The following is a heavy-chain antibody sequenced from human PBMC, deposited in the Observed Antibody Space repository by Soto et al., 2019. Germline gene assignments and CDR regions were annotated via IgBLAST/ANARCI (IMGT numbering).Heavy chain of an antibody. D-gene: IGHD5-18*01. J-gene: IGHJ6*02. CDR3: ARDWEARNTAMVPRGSYYYYGMDV. CDR2: IIPIFGTA. CDR1: GGTFSSYA. V-gene: IGHV1-69*13. Sequence: ASVKVSCKASGGTFSSYAISWVRQAPGQGLEWMGGIIPIFGTANYAQKFQGRVTITADESTSTAYMELSSLRSEDTAVYYCARDWEARNTAMVPRGSYYYYGMDVWGQGTTVTVSS.